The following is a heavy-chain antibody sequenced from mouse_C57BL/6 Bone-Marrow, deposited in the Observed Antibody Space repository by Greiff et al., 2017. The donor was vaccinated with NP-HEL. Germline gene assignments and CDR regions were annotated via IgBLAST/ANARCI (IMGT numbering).Heavy chain of an antibody. J-gene: IGHJ3*01. CDR3: AADPPEFAY. CDR2: IDPENGDT. CDR1: GFNIKDDY. V-gene: IGHV14-4*01. Sequence: VQLQQSGAELVRPGASVKLSCTASGFNIKDDYMHWVKQRPEQGLEWIGWIDPENGDTVYASKFQGKATITADTSSNTAYLQLSSLTSEDTAVYYCAADPPEFAYWGHGTLVTVSA.